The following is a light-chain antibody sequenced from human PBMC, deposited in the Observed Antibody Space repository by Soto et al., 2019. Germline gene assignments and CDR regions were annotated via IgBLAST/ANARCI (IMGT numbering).Light chain of an antibody. CDR2: KVS. J-gene: IGKJ5*01. Sequence: DVVLTQSPLSLRVSRGQPASISFSSIEILXYSDGNIYLFWFQQRPGQSPRRLISKVSDRDSGVPDRFSGSGSGTHFTLKISRVEAEDVGIYYCMQGTYWPPITFGQGTRLEIK. CDR1: EILXYSDGNIY. V-gene: IGKV2-30*01. CDR3: MQGTYWPPIT.